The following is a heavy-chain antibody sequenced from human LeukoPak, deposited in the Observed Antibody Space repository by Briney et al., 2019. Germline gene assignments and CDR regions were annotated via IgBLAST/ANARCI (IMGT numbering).Heavy chain of an antibody. CDR1: GFTFTTHW. Sequence: PGGSLRLSCGASGFTFTTHWIHWVRQAPGKGLVWVSRIKPDGSDTNYADSVKGRFTISRDNAKNTVYLQMNSLRAEDTAVYYCYGMDVWGQGTTVTVSS. CDR3: YGMDV. V-gene: IGHV3-74*01. CDR2: IKPDGSDT. J-gene: IGHJ6*02.